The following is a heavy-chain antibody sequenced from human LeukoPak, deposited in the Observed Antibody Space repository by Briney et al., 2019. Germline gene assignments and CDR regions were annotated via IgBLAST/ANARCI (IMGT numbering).Heavy chain of an antibody. Sequence: ASVKVSCKASGYTFTGYYIHWVRQAPGQGLEWMGWINCNSGGTNYAQKFQGRVTMTRDTSISTAYMELSSLRSEDTAVYYCARARIVVIPAMYYFDYWGQGTLVTVSS. CDR2: INCNSGGT. V-gene: IGHV1-2*02. CDR3: ARARIVVIPAMYYFDY. J-gene: IGHJ4*02. CDR1: GYTFTGYY. D-gene: IGHD2-2*01.